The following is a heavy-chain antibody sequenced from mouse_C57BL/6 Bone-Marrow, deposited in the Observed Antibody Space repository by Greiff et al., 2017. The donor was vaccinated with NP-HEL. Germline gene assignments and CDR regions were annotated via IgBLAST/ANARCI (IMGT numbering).Heavy chain of an antibody. V-gene: IGHV1-42*01. CDR3: ARKELRRGGYYAMDY. J-gene: IGHJ4*01. Sequence: VQLQQSGPELVKPGASVKISCKASGYSFTGYYMNWVKQSPEKSLEWIGEINPSTGGTTYNQKFKAKATLTVDKSSSTAYMQLKSLTSEDSAVYYCARKELRRGGYYAMDYWGQGTSVTVSS. CDR2: INPSTGGT. CDR1: GYSFTGYY. D-gene: IGHD2-4*01.